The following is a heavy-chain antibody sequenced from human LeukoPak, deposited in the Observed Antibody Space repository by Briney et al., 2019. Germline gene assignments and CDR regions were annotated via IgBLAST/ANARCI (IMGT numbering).Heavy chain of an antibody. CDR3: ARGLDASMETAYHY. CDR1: GGSFNAYA. V-gene: IGHV1-69*05. Sequence: GPSVKVSCKASGGSFNAYAISWVRQAPGQGREWMGGIIPIFGTSNHAQKLQGRVTISTDESTSTAYMEVSSLRSEDTAIYYCARGLDASMETAYHYWGQGTLVTVSS. D-gene: IGHD5-18*01. CDR2: IIPIFGTS. J-gene: IGHJ4*02.